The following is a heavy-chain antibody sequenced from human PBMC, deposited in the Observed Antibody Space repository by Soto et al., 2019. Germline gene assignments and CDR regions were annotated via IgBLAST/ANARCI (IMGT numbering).Heavy chain of an antibody. J-gene: IGHJ6*02. Sequence: QVQLVESGGGVVQPGRSLRLSCAASGFTFSSYGMHWVRQAPGKGLEWVAVISYDGSNKYYADSVKGRFTISRDNSKNTLDLQMNSLRAEDTAVYYCAKDGWKGSTDYGMDVWGQGTTVTVSS. D-gene: IGHD2-2*01. CDR1: GFTFSSYG. V-gene: IGHV3-30*18. CDR3: AKDGWKGSTDYGMDV. CDR2: ISYDGSNK.